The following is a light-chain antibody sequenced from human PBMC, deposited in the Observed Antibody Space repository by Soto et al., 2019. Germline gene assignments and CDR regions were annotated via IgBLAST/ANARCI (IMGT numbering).Light chain of an antibody. CDR3: QRRGGWHLT. CDR1: QGVGRF. CDR2: DAS. Sequence: EIVLTQSPATLSLSPGERAALSCRASQGVGRFLAWYQQKPGQAPRLLIYDASNRATGIPARFSGSGSGTDLTLAINNLEPEDFAVYYCQRRGGWHLTFGGGTKVDIK. J-gene: IGKJ4*01. V-gene: IGKV3-11*01.